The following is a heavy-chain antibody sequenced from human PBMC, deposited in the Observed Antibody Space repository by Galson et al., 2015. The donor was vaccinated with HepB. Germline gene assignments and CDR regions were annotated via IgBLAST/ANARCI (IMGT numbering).Heavy chain of an antibody. CDR2: ISAYDGDT. Sequence: SVKVSCKASGYTFSSFGISWVPQAPGQGLEWVGWISAYDGDTNYAQRVQDRVTMTTDTSTNTAYMEMRSLRSDDTAVYYCARGYVVRGVIFYFDLWGQGTLVTVSS. V-gene: IGHV1-18*01. D-gene: IGHD3-10*01. J-gene: IGHJ4*02. CDR1: GYTFSSFG. CDR3: ARGYVVRGVIFYFDL.